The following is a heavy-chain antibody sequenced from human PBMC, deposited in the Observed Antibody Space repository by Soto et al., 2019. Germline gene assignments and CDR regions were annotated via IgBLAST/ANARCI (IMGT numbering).Heavy chain of an antibody. J-gene: IGHJ6*02. D-gene: IGHD4-17*01. CDR2: IGSSSSYK. CDR3: ARKGYVDYGGMDV. Sequence: GGSLRLSCAASGFIFSSFSMNWVRQAPGKGLEWVSCIGSSSSYKYYADSVKGRFTISRDNAKNSLYLEMNGLRAEDTAVYYCARKGYVDYGGMDVWGQGTTVTVSS. V-gene: IGHV3-21*01. CDR1: GFIFSSFS.